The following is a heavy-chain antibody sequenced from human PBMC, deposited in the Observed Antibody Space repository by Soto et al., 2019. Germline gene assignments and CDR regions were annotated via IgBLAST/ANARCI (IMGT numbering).Heavy chain of an antibody. CDR3: ALTKGDV. J-gene: IGHJ6*02. V-gene: IGHV1-18*01. D-gene: IGHD1-1*01. CDR1: GYIFTNHN. CDR2: ISAYDGNT. Sequence: QLQLVQSGAEVKKPGASVNVSCKTSGYIFTNHNITWVRQAPGLWLEWMVWISAYDGNTDYAQKVQGRVTRTTDTSTSTAYMELRSLTSDDSAIYYCALTKGDVWGQGTTVTVSS.